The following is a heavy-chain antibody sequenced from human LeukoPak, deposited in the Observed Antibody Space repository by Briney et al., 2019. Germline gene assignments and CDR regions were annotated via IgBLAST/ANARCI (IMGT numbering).Heavy chain of an antibody. CDR1: GFTFSSYA. CDR2: ISYDGSNK. Sequence: QTGGSLRLSCAASGFTFSSYAMHWVRQAPGKGLEWVAVISYDGSNKYYADSVKGRFTISRDNSKNTLCLQMNSLRAEDTAVYYCAGGDNWFDPWGHGTLVTVSS. D-gene: IGHD3-10*01. CDR3: AGGDNWFDP. J-gene: IGHJ5*02. V-gene: IGHV3-30-3*01.